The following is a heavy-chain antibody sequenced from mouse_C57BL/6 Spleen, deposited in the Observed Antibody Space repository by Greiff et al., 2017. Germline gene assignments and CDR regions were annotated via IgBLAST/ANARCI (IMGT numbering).Heavy chain of an antibody. CDR1: GFTFSDYG. J-gene: IGHJ4*01. Sequence: EVQLQESGGGLVKPGGSLKLSCAASGFTFSDYGMHWVRQAPEKGLEWVAYISSGSSTIYYADTVKGRFTISRDNAKHTLFLQMTSLRSEDTAMYYCARRTGYAMDYWGQGTSVTVSS. CDR3: ARRTGYAMDY. CDR2: ISSGSSTI. V-gene: IGHV5-17*01.